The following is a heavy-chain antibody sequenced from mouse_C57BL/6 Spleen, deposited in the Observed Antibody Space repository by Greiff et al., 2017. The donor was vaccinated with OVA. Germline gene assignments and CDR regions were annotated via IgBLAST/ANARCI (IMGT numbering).Heavy chain of an antibody. D-gene: IGHD2-4*01. J-gene: IGHJ3*01. V-gene: IGHV1-42*01. CDR1: GYSFTGYY. CDR2: INPSTGGT. Sequence: EVKLMESGPELVKPGASVKISCKASGYSFTGYYMNWVKQSPEKSLEWIGEINPSTGGTTYNQKFKAKATLTVDKSSSTAYMQLKSLTSEDSAVYYCALYDYDGFAYWGQGTLVTVSA. CDR3: ALYDYDGFAY.